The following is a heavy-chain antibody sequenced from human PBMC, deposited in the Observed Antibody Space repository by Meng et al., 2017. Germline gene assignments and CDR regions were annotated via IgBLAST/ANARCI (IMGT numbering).Heavy chain of an antibody. CDR2: ISYDGSNK. V-gene: IGHV3-30*01. J-gene: IGHJ4*02. D-gene: IGHD3-22*01. CDR3: ARDTYYDSSGYTFDY. CDR1: GFTFSDYY. Sequence: GGSLRLSCAASGFTFSDYYMSWIRQAPGKGLEWVAVISYDGSNKYYADSVKGRFTISRDNSKNTLYLQMNSLRAEDTAVYYCARDTYYDSSGYTFDYWGQGTLVTVSS.